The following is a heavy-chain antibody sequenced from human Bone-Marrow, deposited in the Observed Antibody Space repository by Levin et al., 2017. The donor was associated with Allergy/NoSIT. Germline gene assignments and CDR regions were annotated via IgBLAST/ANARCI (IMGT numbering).Heavy chain of an antibody. D-gene: IGHD3-10*01. CDR1: GFTVSSNY. J-gene: IGHJ6*02. CDR2: IYSGGST. V-gene: IGHV3-53*01. CDR3: ARGMNMVRGVFDDYGMDV. Sequence: GGSLRLSCAASGFTVSSNYMSWVRQAPGKGLEWVSVIYSGGSTYYADSVKGRFTISRDNSKNTLYLQMNSLRAEDTAVYYCARGMNMVRGVFDDYGMDVWGQGTTVTVSS.